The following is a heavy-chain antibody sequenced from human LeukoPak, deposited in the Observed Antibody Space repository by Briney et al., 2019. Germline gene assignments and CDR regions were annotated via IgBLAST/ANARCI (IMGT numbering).Heavy chain of an antibody. V-gene: IGHV3-23*01. J-gene: IGHJ4*02. CDR1: GFTFSSYA. CDR2: ISNSGGHT. CDR3: AKGGRDCDY. D-gene: IGHD2-21*01. Sequence: GESLKISCAASGFTFSSYAMSWVRQAPGKGLEWVSTISNSGGHTYYADSVKGRFTISRDNSKNTLYLQMNSLRAEDTAVYYCAKGGRDCDYWGQGTLVTVSS.